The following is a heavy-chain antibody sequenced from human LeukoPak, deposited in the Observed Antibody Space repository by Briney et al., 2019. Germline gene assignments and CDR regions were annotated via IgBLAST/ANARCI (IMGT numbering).Heavy chain of an antibody. CDR1: GGSISSSSYY. CDR3: ARGGPGIGGYYFDY. V-gene: IGHV4-39*07. Sequence: SETLSLTCTVSGGSISSSSYYWGWIRQPPGKGLEWIGSIYYSGSTYYNPSLKSRVTISVDTSKNQFSLQLNSVTPEDTAVYYCARGGPGIGGYYFDYWGQGTLVTVSS. J-gene: IGHJ4*02. D-gene: IGHD3-10*01. CDR2: IYYSGST.